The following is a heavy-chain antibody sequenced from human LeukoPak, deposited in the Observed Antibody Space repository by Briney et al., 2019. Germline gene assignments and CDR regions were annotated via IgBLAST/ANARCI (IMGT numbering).Heavy chain of an antibody. Sequence: SETLSLTCTVSGGSISSYYWSWIRQPAGKGLEWIGRIYTSGSTNYNPSLKSRVTISVDTSKNQFSLNLTSVTTADTAVYYCARVSCSSTSCPRRDALDVWGQGTMVTVSS. CDR2: IYTSGST. J-gene: IGHJ3*01. CDR1: GGSISSYY. CDR3: ARVSCSSTSCPRRDALDV. D-gene: IGHD2-2*01. V-gene: IGHV4-4*07.